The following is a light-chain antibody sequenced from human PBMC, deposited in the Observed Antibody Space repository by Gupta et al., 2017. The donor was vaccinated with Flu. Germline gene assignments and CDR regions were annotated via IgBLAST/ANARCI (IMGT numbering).Light chain of an antibody. CDR2: GAS. CDR3: QQSYSTVWT. V-gene: IGKV1-39*01. Sequence: PASLSASVGDRVTITCRASQNIRNFLYWYQQKPGKAPKLLIYGASSLQSGVPSRFSGSGSGTXFTLTIXSLQPEDFATYYCQQSYSTVWTFGXGTKVDMK. CDR1: QNIRNF. J-gene: IGKJ1*01.